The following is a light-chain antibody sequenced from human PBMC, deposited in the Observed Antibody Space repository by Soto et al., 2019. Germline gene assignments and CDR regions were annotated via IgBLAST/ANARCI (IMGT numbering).Light chain of an antibody. CDR3: QQLYSHPLT. J-gene: IGKJ4*01. CDR1: QGITSY. V-gene: IGKV1-9*01. CDR2: SAS. Sequence: DIQMTQSPSTLSGSAGDRVTITCRASQGITSYLAWYQQRPGKAPGLLIYSASTLQSGVPSRFSGSGYGTDFSLTISNLQPEDFATYYCQQLYSHPLTFGGGTKVDIK.